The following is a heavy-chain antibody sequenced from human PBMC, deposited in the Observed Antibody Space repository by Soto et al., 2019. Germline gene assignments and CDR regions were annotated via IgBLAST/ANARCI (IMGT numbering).Heavy chain of an antibody. CDR3: TKEHSNYPDNWFDP. CDR1: GFSFSNYD. J-gene: IGHJ5*02. D-gene: IGHD4-4*01. V-gene: IGHV3-23*01. CDR2: IDSGGGST. Sequence: EVQLLVSGGGSVQPGGSLRLSCAASGFSFSNYDMSWVRQAPGTGLEWDSAIDSGGGSTYYAASVKGRFSISRDNSMNTLYLQINSLRAEDTSIYYCTKEHSNYPDNWFDPWGQGTLVTVSS.